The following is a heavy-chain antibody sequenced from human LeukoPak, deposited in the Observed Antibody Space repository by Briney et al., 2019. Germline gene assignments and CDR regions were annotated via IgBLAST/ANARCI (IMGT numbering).Heavy chain of an antibody. D-gene: IGHD3-10*01. J-gene: IGHJ5*02. V-gene: IGHV3-48*03. CDR3: ARDWGVLTSGFDP. CDR2: ISSSGSTI. Sequence: PGGSLRLSCAASGFTFSSYEMNWVRQAPGKGLEWVSYISSSGSTIYYADSVKGRFTISRDNAKNSLYLQMNSLRAEDTAVYYCARDWGVLTSGFDPWGQGTLVTVSS. CDR1: GFTFSSYE.